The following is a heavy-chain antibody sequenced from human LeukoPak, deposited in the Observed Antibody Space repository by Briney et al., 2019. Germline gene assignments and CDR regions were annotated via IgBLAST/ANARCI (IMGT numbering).Heavy chain of an antibody. CDR3: ARSYGGYFDY. V-gene: IGHV4-34*01. CDR1: GGSFSGYY. D-gene: IGHD3-16*01. Sequence: PSETLSLTCAVYGGSFSGYYWSWIRQPPGKGLEWIGEINHSGSTNYNPSLKSRVTISVDTSKNQFSLKLSSVTAADTAVYYCARSYGGYFDYWGQGTLVTVSS. J-gene: IGHJ4*02. CDR2: INHSGST.